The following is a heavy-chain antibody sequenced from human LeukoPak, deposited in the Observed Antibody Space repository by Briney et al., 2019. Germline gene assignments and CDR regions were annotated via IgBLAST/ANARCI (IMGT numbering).Heavy chain of an antibody. CDR1: GFIFSDYY. Sequence: NPGGSLRLSCAASGFIFSDYYMSWIRQAPGKGLEWVSYISSSNSYTNYADSEKGRFTISRDNAKNSLYLEMNSMRAEDTAVYYCARDLTTWGYSGLFDYWGQGTLVTVSS. D-gene: IGHD1-26*01. CDR2: ISSSNSYT. J-gene: IGHJ4*02. CDR3: ARDLTTWGYSGLFDY. V-gene: IGHV3-11*06.